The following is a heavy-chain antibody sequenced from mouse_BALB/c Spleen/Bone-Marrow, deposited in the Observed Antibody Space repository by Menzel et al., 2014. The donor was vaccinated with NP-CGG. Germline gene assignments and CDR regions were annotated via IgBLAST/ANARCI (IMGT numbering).Heavy chain of an antibody. CDR2: IYPSYSYT. Sequence: VQLQESGAELVRPGASVKLSCKASGYTFTSYWINWVKQRPGQGLEWIGNIYPSYSYTNYNQKFKDKATLTVDKSSSTAYMQLSSPTSEDSAVYYCTRRDRYDYYAMDYWGQGTSVTVSS. D-gene: IGHD2-14*01. J-gene: IGHJ4*01. CDR1: GYTFTSYW. V-gene: IGHV1-69*02. CDR3: TRRDRYDYYAMDY.